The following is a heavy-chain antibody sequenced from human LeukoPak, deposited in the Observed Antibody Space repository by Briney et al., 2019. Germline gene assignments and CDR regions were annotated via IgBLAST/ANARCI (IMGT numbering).Heavy chain of an antibody. V-gene: IGHV4-59*01. Sequence: SETLSLTCTVSGGSISTYYWTWIRQPPGKGLEWIGYIYYSGATKYNPSLGSRVTTSLDMSKNQVSLSLSSVTAADTAIYYCARRRTRPEAFDIWGQGTMVTVPS. J-gene: IGHJ3*02. CDR2: IYYSGAT. CDR3: ARRRTRPEAFDI. CDR1: GGSISTYY. D-gene: IGHD6-6*01.